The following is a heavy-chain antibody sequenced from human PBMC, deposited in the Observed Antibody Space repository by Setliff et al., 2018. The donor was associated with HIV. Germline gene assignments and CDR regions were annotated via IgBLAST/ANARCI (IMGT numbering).Heavy chain of an antibody. CDR3: ARANSIKGYSYGPDAFAI. J-gene: IGHJ3*02. CDR1: GGSISTYY. V-gene: IGHV4-59*01. D-gene: IGHD5-18*01. Sequence: SETLSLTCTVSGGSISTYYWNWIRQPPGRGPEWIGYIFYSGSTNYNPSLKSRATISVDTSKNQFSLNLSSVTAADTAVYYCARANSIKGYSYGPDAFAIWGQGTLVTVSS. CDR2: IFYSGST.